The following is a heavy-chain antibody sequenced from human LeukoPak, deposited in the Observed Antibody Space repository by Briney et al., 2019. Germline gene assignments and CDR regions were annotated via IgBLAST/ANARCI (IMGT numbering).Heavy chain of an antibody. CDR2: IWYDGSNK. CDR1: GFTFSSYG. V-gene: IGHV3-33*01. D-gene: IGHD3-10*01. J-gene: IGHJ4*02. CDR3: ARPSGSGIITPFDY. Sequence: GGSLRLSCAASGFTFSSYGMHWVRQAPGKGLEWVAVIWYDGSNKYYADSVQGRFTISRGNSKNTLYLQMNSLRAEDTAVYYCARPSGSGIITPFDYWGQGTLVTVSS.